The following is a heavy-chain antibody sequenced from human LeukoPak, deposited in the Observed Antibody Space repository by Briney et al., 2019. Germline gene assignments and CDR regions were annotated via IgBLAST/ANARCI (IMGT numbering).Heavy chain of an antibody. CDR2: IGTAGDT. J-gene: IGHJ4*02. CDR3: ARVARERVGGVYYFDY. CDR1: GFTFSDYD. Sequence: GGSLRLSCAATGFTFSDYDMHWVRQATGKGLEWVSAIGTAGDTYYTGSVKGRFTISRENAKNSLYLQMNSLRAGDTAVYYCARVARERVGGVYYFDYWGQGTLVTVSS. V-gene: IGHV3-13*01. D-gene: IGHD1-1*01.